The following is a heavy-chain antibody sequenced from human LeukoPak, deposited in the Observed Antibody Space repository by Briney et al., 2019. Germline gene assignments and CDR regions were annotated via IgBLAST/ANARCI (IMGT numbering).Heavy chain of an antibody. CDR2: MNPNSGNT. D-gene: IGHD6-13*01. V-gene: IGHV1-8*02. CDR3: ARGRGAAAGVGGWFDP. Sequence: ASVKVSCKASGYTFTGYYMHWVRQATGQGLEWMGWMNPNSGNTGYAQKFQGRVTMTRNTSISTAYMELSSLRSEDTAVYYCARGRGAAAGVGGWFDPWGQGTLVTVSS. CDR1: GYTFTGYY. J-gene: IGHJ5*02.